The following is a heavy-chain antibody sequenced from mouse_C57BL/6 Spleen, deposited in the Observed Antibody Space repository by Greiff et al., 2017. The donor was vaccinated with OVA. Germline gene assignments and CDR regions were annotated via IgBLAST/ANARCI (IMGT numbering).Heavy chain of an antibody. D-gene: IGHD2-4*01. CDR3: ARSGYYDYDGGYYFDY. CDR1: GYTFTSYW. J-gene: IGHJ2*01. Sequence: QVQLKQPGAELVKPGASVKMSCKASGYTFTSYWITWVKQRPGQGLEWIGDIYPGSGSTNYNEKFKSKATLTVDTSSSTAYMQLSSLTSEDSAVYYCARSGYYDYDGGYYFDYWGQGTTLTVSS. CDR2: IYPGSGST. V-gene: IGHV1-55*01.